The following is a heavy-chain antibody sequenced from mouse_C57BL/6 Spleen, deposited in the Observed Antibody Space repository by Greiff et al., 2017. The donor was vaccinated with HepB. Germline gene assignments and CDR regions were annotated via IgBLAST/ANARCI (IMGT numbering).Heavy chain of an antibody. J-gene: IGHJ1*03. CDR3: ARSKDYSWYFDV. V-gene: IGHV1-59*01. CDR2: IDPSDSYT. D-gene: IGHD2-12*01. Sequence: VQLQQPGAELVRPGTSVKLSCKAPGYTFTSYWMHWVKQRPGQGLEWIGVIDPSDSYTNYNQKFKGKATLTVDTSSSTAYMQLSSLTSEDSAVYYCARSKDYSWYFDVWGTGTTVTVSS. CDR1: GYTFTSYW.